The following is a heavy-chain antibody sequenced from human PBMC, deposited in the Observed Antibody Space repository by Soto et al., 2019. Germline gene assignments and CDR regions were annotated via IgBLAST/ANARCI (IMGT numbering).Heavy chain of an antibody. D-gene: IGHD6-13*01. V-gene: IGHV3-23*01. CDR3: ARRSSSWYFDY. J-gene: IGHJ4*02. CDR2: ISGSGGST. Sequence: EVQLLESGGGLVQPGGSLRLSCAASGFTFSSYAMNWVRQAPGKGLEWVSVISGSGGSTYYAASVKGRFTISRDNSQSTLYRKMNSLRAEDTAGYYCARRSSSWYFDYWGQGTLVTVSS. CDR1: GFTFSSYA.